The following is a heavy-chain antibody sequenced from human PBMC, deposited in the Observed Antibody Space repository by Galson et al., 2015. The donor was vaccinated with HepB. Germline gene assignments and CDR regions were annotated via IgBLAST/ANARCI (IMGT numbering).Heavy chain of an antibody. CDR2: IAGRGLST. CDR3: AKVNSRTTMSTLDF. D-gene: IGHD4-11*01. J-gene: IGHJ4*02. V-gene: IGHV3-23*01. CDR1: GFTFSGHA. Sequence: SLRLSCAASGFTFSGHAMSWVRQAPGKGLEWVSGIAGRGLSTYYADSVKGRFINSRDNSKNTVDLQMNSLRTEDTAVYYCAKVNSRTTMSTLDFWGQGTLVTVSS.